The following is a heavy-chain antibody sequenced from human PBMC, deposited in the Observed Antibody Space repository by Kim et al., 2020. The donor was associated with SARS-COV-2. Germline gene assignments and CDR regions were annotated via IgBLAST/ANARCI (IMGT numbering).Heavy chain of an antibody. CDR1: GFTFSSYS. D-gene: IGHD1-20*01. CDR3: ARERSITGTPPPRPSRGDWFDP. Sequence: GGSLRLSCAASGFTFSSYSMNWVRQAPGKGLEWVSYISSSSSTIYYADSVKGRFTISRDNAKNSLYLQMNSLRDEDTAVYYCARERSITGTPPPRPSRGDWFDPWGQGTLVTVSS. CDR2: ISSSSSTI. J-gene: IGHJ5*02. V-gene: IGHV3-48*02.